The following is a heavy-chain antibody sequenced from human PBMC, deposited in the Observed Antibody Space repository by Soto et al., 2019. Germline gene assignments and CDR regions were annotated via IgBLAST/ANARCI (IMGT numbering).Heavy chain of an antibody. J-gene: IGHJ5*02. CDR1: GCSISSYY. CDR2: IYYSGST. Sequence: PSETVSLTCTVSGCSISSYYWSWIRQPPGKGLEWIGYIYYSGSTNYNPSLKSRVTISVDTSKNQFSLKLSSVTAADTAVYYCARDHSRYFDWLLSGWFDPWGQGTLVTVSS. V-gene: IGHV4-59*01. CDR3: ARDHSRYFDWLLSGWFDP. D-gene: IGHD3-9*01.